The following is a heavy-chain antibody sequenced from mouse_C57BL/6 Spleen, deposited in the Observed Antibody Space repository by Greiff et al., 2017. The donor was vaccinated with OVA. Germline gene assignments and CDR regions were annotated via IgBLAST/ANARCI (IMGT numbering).Heavy chain of an antibody. D-gene: IGHD1-1*01. J-gene: IGHJ1*03. Sequence: EVKLQQSGPGLVKPSQSLSLTCSVTGYSITSGYYWNWIRQFPGNKLEWMGYISYDGSNNYNPSLKNRISITRDTSKNQFFLKLNSVTTEDTATYYCARGPVVATEYFDVWGTGTTVTVSS. CDR3: ARGPVVATEYFDV. CDR2: ISYDGSN. CDR1: GYSITSGYY. V-gene: IGHV3-6*01.